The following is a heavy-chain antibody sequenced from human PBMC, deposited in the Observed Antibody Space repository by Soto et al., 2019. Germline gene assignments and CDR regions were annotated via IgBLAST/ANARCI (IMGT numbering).Heavy chain of an antibody. V-gene: IGHV3-23*01. CDR1: GFTFSSYA. CDR2: ISGTGATT. J-gene: IGHJ4*02. D-gene: IGHD2-15*01. Sequence: GGSLRLSCAASGFTFSSYAMSWVRQAPGKGLEWVSAISGTGATTYYADSVKGRFTISRDNAKNSLYLQMNSLRAEDTALYYCAKEPGGSCGQGTLVTVSS. CDR3: AKEPGGS.